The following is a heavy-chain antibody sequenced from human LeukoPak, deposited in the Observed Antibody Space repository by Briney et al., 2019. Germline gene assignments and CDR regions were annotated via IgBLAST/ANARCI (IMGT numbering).Heavy chain of an antibody. V-gene: IGHV3-7*05. CDR3: ARGRGSDY. CDR2: IQQDGSER. J-gene: IGHJ4*02. Sequence: QAGGSLRLSCAASGFTFSSYSMSWVRQAPGRGLEWVANIQQDGSERYYVDSVKGRFTVSRDNAMNSLCLQMNSLRAEDTAVYYCARGRGSDYWGQGTLVTVSS. CDR1: GFTFSSYS. D-gene: IGHD3-16*01.